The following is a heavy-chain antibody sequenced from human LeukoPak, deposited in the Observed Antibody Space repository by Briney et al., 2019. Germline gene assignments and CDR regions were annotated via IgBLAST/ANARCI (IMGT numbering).Heavy chain of an antibody. Sequence: PGGSLRLSCAASGFTFSSYGMQWVRQAPGKGLEWVAVISYDGSNTYYADSVKGRFTISRDNSKNTLYLQMNSLRAEDTAVYYGAKGSEEAMASKYYYGMDVWGQGTTVTVSS. V-gene: IGHV3-30*18. CDR2: ISYDGSNT. CDR1: GFTFSSYG. CDR3: AKGSEEAMASKYYYGMDV. J-gene: IGHJ6*02. D-gene: IGHD5-18*01.